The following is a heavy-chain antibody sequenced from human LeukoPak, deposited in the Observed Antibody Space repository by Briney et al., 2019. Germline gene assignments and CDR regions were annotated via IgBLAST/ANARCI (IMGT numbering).Heavy chain of an antibody. J-gene: IGHJ6*03. CDR3: ARDLFRRTYSYYMDV. CDR1: GFTFSSYG. CDR2: IWYDGSNK. V-gene: IGHV3-33*01. D-gene: IGHD1/OR15-1a*01. Sequence: TGGSLRLSCAASGFTFSSYGMHWVRQAPGKGLEWVAVIWYDGSNKYYADSVKGRFTISRDNSKNTLYLQMNSLRAEDTAVYYYARDLFRRTYSYYMDVWGKGTTVTVYS.